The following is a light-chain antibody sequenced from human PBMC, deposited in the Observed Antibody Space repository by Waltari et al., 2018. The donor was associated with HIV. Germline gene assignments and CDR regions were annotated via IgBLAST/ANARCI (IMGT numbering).Light chain of an antibody. J-gene: IGKJ1*01. CDR2: GAS. Sequence: EIMMTQSPATLSVSPGERATLSCRASQSVSNNLAWYQQKPGQAPRLLIYGASTRATGIPARFSGSGSGTEFTLTISSLQSEDFAVYFCQQYHNWPQTFGQGTKVEIK. CDR3: QQYHNWPQT. V-gene: IGKV3-15*01. CDR1: QSVSNN.